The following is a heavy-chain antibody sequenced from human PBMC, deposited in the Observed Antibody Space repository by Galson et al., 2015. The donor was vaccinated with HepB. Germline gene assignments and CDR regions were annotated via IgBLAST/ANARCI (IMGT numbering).Heavy chain of an antibody. D-gene: IGHD4-17*01. J-gene: IGHJ3*01. CDR1: GGTFSNYG. V-gene: IGHV1-69*06. Sequence: SVKVSCKASGGTFSNYGITWVRQAPGEGPEWMGGITLTFGTTDYGQKFQGRLTITADKSTSTSYMELRSLTSEDTAVYYCAKGDGDYPESFDFWGQGTMVIVSS. CDR3: AKGDGDYPESFDF. CDR2: ITLTFGTT.